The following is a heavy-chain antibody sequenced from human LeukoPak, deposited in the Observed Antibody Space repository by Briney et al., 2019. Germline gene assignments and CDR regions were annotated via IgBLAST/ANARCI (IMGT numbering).Heavy chain of an antibody. CDR2: ISSSSSYI. J-gene: IGHJ3*02. D-gene: IGHD3-10*01. V-gene: IGHV3-21*01. Sequence: GGSLRLSCVASGFTFGKYWMSWVRQAPGKGLEWVSSISSSSSYIYYADSVKGRFTISRDNAKNSLYLQMNSLRAEDTAVYYCARDWRTYYYDSGAPDAFDIWGQGTMVTVSS. CDR3: ARDWRTYYYDSGAPDAFDI. CDR1: GFTFGKYW.